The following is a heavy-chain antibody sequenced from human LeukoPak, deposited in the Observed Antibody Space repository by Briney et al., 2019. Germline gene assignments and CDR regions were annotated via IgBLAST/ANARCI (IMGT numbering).Heavy chain of an antibody. J-gene: IGHJ5*02. CDR3: ARPLLYYYGSETYFWLDP. D-gene: IGHD3-10*01. CDR1: GFTFSTYV. CDR2: MSSSDDGR. Sequence: GGSLRLSCAASGFTFSTYVMHWVRQAPGKGLEWVSAMSSSDDGRYYAASVRGRFTISRDTSRSTLHLQMNSLRAEDTAVYYCARPLLYYYGSETYFWLDPWGQGTVVSVPS. V-gene: IGHV3-23*01.